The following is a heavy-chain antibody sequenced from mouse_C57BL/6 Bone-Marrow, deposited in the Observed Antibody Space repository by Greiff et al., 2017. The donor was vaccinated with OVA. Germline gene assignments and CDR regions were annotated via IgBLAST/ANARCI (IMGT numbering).Heavy chain of an antibody. V-gene: IGHV5-17*01. D-gene: IGHD2-1*01. Sequence: EVQLVESGGGLVKPGGSLKLSCAASGFTFSDYGMHWVRQAPEKGLEWVAYISSGSSTIYYADTVKGRFTISRDNAKNTLFLQMTSLRSEDTAMYYCARDGNYEYFDVWGTGTTVTVSS. CDR1: GFTFSDYG. J-gene: IGHJ1*03. CDR2: ISSGSSTI. CDR3: ARDGNYEYFDV.